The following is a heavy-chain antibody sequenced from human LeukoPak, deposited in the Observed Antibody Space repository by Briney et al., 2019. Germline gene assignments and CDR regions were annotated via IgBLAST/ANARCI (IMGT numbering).Heavy chain of an antibody. CDR2: IYYSGTT. Sequence: PSETLSLTCTVSGYSISSGYYWGWIRQPPGKGLEWIGSIYYSGTTYYNPSLKSRVTMSVDTSKNQFSLKMNSVTAADTAVYYCARAPYDYVWGSYDRFDYWGQGTLVTVSS. J-gene: IGHJ4*02. D-gene: IGHD3-16*01. V-gene: IGHV4-38-2*02. CDR3: ARAPYDYVWGSYDRFDY. CDR1: GYSISSGYY.